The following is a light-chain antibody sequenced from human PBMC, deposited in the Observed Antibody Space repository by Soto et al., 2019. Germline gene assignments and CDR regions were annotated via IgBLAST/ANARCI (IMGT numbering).Light chain of an antibody. CDR1: QSVKSD. CDR3: QQYNNWPYT. J-gene: IGKJ2*01. V-gene: IGKV3-15*01. CDR2: AAS. Sequence: EIVMTQSPATLSVSPGERVTLSCRASQSVKSDLAWYQQKPGQSPRLLISAASTRATGLPARFSGTGSGTEFTLTISSLQSEDFAVYYCQQYNNWPYTFGQGTKVDI.